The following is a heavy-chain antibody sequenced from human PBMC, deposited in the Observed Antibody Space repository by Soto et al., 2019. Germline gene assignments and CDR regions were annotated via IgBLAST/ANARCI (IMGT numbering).Heavy chain of an antibody. CDR1: GFSLSTSGVS. CDR3: APPGYKASYGHYFAF. V-gene: IGHV2-5*02. Sequence: QITLKESGPTLVKPTQPLTLTCTFSGFSLSTSGVSVAWIRQPPGKALEWLALIYWDDDKRYSPSLKSRITSTKDTSKHPVVLTMTNMDPVDTATYYCAPPGYKASYGHYFAFWGQGTLVTVYS. CDR2: IYWDDDK. D-gene: IGHD2-15*01. J-gene: IGHJ4*02.